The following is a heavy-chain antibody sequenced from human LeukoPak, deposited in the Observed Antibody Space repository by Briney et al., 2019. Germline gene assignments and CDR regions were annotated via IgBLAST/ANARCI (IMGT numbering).Heavy chain of an antibody. Sequence: SETLSLTCTVSGGSISYYYWSWIRQPPGKGLEWIGYIYYSGSTNYNPSLKSRVTISVDTSKNQFSLKLSSVTAADTAVYYCARTEYGYSYGPYYFDYWGQGTLVTVSS. V-gene: IGHV4-59*08. D-gene: IGHD5-18*01. CDR3: ARTEYGYSYGPYYFDY. CDR2: IYYSGST. CDR1: GGSISYYY. J-gene: IGHJ4*02.